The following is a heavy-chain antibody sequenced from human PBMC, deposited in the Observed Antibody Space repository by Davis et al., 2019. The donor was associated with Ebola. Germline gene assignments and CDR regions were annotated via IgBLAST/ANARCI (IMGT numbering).Heavy chain of an antibody. CDR2: INPSGGST. CDR1: GYTFTSYY. V-gene: IGHV1-46*01. CDR3: ARDLHHYGSGNYFDY. Sequence: AASVKVSCKASGYTFTSYYMHWVRQAPGQGLEWMGIINPSGGSTSYAQKFQGRVTITADESTSTAYMELSSLRSEDTAVYYCARDLHHYGSGNYFDYWGQGTLVTVSS. J-gene: IGHJ4*02. D-gene: IGHD3-10*01.